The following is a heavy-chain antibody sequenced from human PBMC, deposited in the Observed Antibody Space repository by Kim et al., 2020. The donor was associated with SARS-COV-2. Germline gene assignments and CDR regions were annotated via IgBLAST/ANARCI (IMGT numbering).Heavy chain of an antibody. CDR2: ISGNGATP. J-gene: IGHJ4*02. D-gene: IGHD6-19*01. CDR3: AKGRGWYFGAGY. CDR1: GFTFSSYA. Sequence: GGSLRLSCAASGFTFSSYAMSWVRQAPGKGLEWVSSISGNGATPNYADSVRGRFTISRDNSKNTLYLQMNSLRAEDTAVYYCAKGRGWYFGAGYCSQGIVVTVYS. V-gene: IGHV3-23*01.